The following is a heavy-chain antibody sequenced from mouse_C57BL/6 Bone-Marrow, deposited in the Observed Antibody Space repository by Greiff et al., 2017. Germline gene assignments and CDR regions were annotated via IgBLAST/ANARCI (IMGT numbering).Heavy chain of an antibody. Sequence: QVQLQQPGAELVRPGSSVKLSCKASGYTFTSYWMHWVKQRPIQGLEWIGNIDPSDSETHYNQKFKDKATLTVDKSSSTAYMQLSSLTSEDSAVYYCAREVTTVGATGYFDVWGTGTTVTVSA. V-gene: IGHV1-52*01. J-gene: IGHJ1*03. D-gene: IGHD1-1*01. CDR3: AREVTTVGATGYFDV. CDR1: GYTFTSYW. CDR2: IDPSDSET.